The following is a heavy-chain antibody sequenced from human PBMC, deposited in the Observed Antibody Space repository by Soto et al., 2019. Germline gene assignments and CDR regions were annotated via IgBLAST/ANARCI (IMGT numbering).Heavy chain of an antibody. CDR1: GGTFSSYA. J-gene: IGHJ4*02. CDR2: IIPIFGTA. Sequence: SVKVSCKASGGTFSSYAISWVRQAPGQGLEWMGGIIPIFGTANYAQKFQGRVTITADESTSTAYMELSSLRSEDTAVYYCARDRMTLAVVTLAYWGQGTLVTVSS. CDR3: ARDRMTLAVVTLAY. D-gene: IGHD2-21*02. V-gene: IGHV1-69*13.